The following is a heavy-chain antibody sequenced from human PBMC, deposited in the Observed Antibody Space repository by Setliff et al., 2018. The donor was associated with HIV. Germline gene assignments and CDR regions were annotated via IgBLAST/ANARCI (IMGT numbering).Heavy chain of an antibody. CDR1: GGSISSYY. CDR3: ASHLIGDYYYFDY. Sequence: SETLSLTCTVSGGSISSYYWSWSRQPPGKGLEWIGYIYYSGSTNYNPSLKSRVTISVDTSKNQFSLKLSSVTAADTAVYYFASHLIGDYYYFDYWGQGTLVTVSS. J-gene: IGHJ4*02. CDR2: IYYSGST. D-gene: IGHD4-17*01. V-gene: IGHV4-59*08.